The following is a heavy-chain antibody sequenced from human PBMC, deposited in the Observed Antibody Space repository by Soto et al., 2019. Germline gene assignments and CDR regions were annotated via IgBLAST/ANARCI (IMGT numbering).Heavy chain of an antibody. CDR1: GGSFSAYY. D-gene: IGHD5-18*01. J-gene: IGHJ4*02. Sequence: ASETLSLTCAVSGGSFSAYYWNWVRQTPGKGLEWIGEINYNGVTNYSPSLKSRVTISIDTSKNQFSLRLSSVTAADTALYYCARGKGGFSYGPFFEFWGQGALVTVSS. CDR3: ARGKGGFSYGPFFEF. CDR2: INYNGVT. V-gene: IGHV4-34*01.